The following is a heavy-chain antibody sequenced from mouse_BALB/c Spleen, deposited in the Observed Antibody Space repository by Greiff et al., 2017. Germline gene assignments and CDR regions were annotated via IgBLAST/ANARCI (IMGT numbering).Heavy chain of an antibody. J-gene: IGHJ4*01. CDR1: GFTFSSYT. V-gene: IGHV5-6-4*01. Sequence: EVQGVESGGGLVKPGGSLKLSCAASGFTFSSYTMSWVRQTPEKRLEWVATISSGGSYTYYPDSVKGRFTISRDNAKNTLYLQMSSLKSEDTAMYYCTSIYYDYGMDYWGQGTSVTVSS. CDR2: ISSGGSYT. D-gene: IGHD2-4*01. CDR3: TSIYYDYGMDY.